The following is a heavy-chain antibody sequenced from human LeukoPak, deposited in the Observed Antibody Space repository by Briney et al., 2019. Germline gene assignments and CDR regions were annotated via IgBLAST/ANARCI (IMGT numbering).Heavy chain of an antibody. V-gene: IGHV3-7*04. D-gene: IGHD5-24*01. J-gene: IGHJ3*02. CDR2: IKQDGSEK. Sequence: GGSLRLSCAASGLTFSSYWMSWVRQAPGKGLQWVASIKQDGSEKHYVDSVRGRFTISRDNAENSLYLQMNSLRAEDTAVYYCARLLGMVTTYDIWGQGTMVTVSS. CDR1: GLTFSSYW. CDR3: ARLLGMVTTYDI.